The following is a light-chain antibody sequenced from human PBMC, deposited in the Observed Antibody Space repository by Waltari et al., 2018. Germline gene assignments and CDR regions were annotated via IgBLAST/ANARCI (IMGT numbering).Light chain of an antibody. J-gene: IGKJ5*01. Sequence: SLSASIGDRVTITCRASQTINTHLNWYQQKEGKAPQLLIFGASSLRSGVPSRFSGTGSGTEFTLTISGRQPEDFATYYCQQAYNVPPITFGQGTRLDLK. CDR1: QTINTH. V-gene: IGKV1-39*01. CDR3: QQAYNVPPIT. CDR2: GAS.